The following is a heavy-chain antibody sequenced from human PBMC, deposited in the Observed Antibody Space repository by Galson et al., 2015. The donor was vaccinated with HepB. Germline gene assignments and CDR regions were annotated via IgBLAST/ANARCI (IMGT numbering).Heavy chain of an antibody. D-gene: IGHD2-15*01. CDR1: AFTFSDYA. CDR2: VSSAGSDK. Sequence: SLRLSRPASAFTFSDYALHCVRQAPGKGLEWLAVVSSAGSDKYFADSVKGRFTISRNNARNTVYLQMNSLRPDDTALYFCARAVALAGGLDFWGQGSPVTVSS. V-gene: IGHV3-30-3*01. J-gene: IGHJ4*02. CDR3: ARAVALAGGLDF.